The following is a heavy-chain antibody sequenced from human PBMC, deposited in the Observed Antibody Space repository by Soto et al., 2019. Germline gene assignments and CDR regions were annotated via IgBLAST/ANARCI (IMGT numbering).Heavy chain of an antibody. J-gene: IGHJ3*02. Sequence: EVQLLESGGGLVQPGGSLRLSCAASGFTFSSYAMSWVRQAPGKGLEWVSGITASGGRTSYADSVKGRFTISRDNSNNTLYLQMNSLRAEDTAVYYCAQAPWNAKDAFDIWGQGTMVTVSS. CDR1: GFTFSSYA. CDR3: AQAPWNAKDAFDI. V-gene: IGHV3-23*01. D-gene: IGHD1-1*01. CDR2: ITASGGRT.